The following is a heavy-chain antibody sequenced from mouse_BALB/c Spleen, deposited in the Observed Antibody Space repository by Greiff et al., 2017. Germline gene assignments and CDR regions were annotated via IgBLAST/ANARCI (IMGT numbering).Heavy chain of an antibody. V-gene: IGHV5-17*02. CDR3: ARSHDGYYGGAMDY. D-gene: IGHD2-3*01. Sequence: EVKLMESGGGLVQPGGSRKLSCAASGFTFSSFGMHWVRQAPEKGLEWVAYISSGSSTIYYADTVKGRFTISRDNPKNTLFLQMTSLRSEDTAMYYCARSHDGYYGGAMDYWGQGTSVTVSS. J-gene: IGHJ4*01. CDR1: GFTFSSFG. CDR2: ISSGSSTI.